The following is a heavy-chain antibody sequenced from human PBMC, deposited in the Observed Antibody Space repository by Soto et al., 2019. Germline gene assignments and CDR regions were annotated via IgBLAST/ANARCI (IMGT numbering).Heavy chain of an antibody. Sequence: GGSLRLSCAASGFTFDDYAMHWVRQAPGKGLEWVSGISWNSGSIGYADSVKGRFTISSDNAKNSLYLQMNSLRAEDTAVYYCAKDTRQGESDFQHWGQGTLVTVSS. CDR3: AKDTRQGESDFQH. V-gene: IGHV3-9*01. CDR2: ISWNSGSI. CDR1: GFTFDDYA. J-gene: IGHJ1*01. D-gene: IGHD3-10*01.